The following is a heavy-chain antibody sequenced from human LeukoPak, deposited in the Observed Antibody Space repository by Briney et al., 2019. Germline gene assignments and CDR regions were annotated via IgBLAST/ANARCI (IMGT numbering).Heavy chain of an antibody. Sequence: ASVKVSCKASGYTFTSYNINWVRQATGQGLEWMGWMHPNSGNTGYAQKFQGRVTMTRNTSITTAYMELSGLTSEGTAVYYCARDYYYDSSGHKSGYFDLWGRGTLVTVSS. CDR3: ARDYYYDSSGHKSGYFDL. CDR2: MHPNSGNT. D-gene: IGHD3-22*01. CDR1: GYTFTSYN. V-gene: IGHV1-8*01. J-gene: IGHJ2*01.